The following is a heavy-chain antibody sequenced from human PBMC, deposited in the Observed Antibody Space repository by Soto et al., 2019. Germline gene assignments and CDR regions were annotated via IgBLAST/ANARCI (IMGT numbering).Heavy chain of an antibody. V-gene: IGHV3-30*18. J-gene: IGHJ6*02. CDR2: ISYDGSNK. CDR1: GFTFSSYG. CDR3: AKDRIFGVVMYYYYGMDV. D-gene: IGHD3-3*01. Sequence: QVQLVESGGGVVQPGRSLRLSCAASGFTFSSYGMHWVRQAPGKGLEWVAVISYDGSNKYYADSVKGRFTISRDNSKNTLYLQMNSLRAEDTAVYYCAKDRIFGVVMYYYYGMDVWGQGTTVTVSS.